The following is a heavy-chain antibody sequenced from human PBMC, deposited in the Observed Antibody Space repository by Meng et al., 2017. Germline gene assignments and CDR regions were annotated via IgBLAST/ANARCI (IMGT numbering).Heavy chain of an antibody. Sequence: ESLKISCAASGFSFSSYWMSWVRQPPGKGLEWIGEINHSGSTNYNPSLKSRVTISVDTSKNQFSLKLSSVTAADTAVYYCARVHPVLRYFDWSTDFDYWGQGTLVTVSS. V-gene: IGHV4-34*01. D-gene: IGHD3-9*01. CDR3: ARVHPVLRYFDWSTDFDY. CDR1: GFSFSSYW. J-gene: IGHJ4*02. CDR2: INHSGST.